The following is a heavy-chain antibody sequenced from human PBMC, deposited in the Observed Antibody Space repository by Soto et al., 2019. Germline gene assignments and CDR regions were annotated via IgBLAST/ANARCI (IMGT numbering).Heavy chain of an antibody. V-gene: IGHV3-48*03. CDR3: TKEKSVMYSGYDAFDI. CDR2: ISSSGVI. J-gene: IGHJ3*02. Sequence: LRLSCAASGFTFSSYEMDWVRQAPGKGLEWVAYISSSGVIVYGESVKGRFTISRDNAANSLHLQMNSLTAEDTAVYYCTKEKSVMYSGYDAFDIWGRGTMVTV. CDR1: GFTFSSYE. D-gene: IGHD5-12*01.